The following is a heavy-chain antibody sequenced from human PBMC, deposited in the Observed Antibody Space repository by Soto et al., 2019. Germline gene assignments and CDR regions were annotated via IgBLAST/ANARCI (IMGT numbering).Heavy chain of an antibody. V-gene: IGHV3-23*01. D-gene: IGHD2-8*02. CDR1: GFTFGSYA. Sequence: EMQLSESGGGLVQPGGSLRLSCAASGFTFGSYAMSWVRQAPGKGLEWVSAISGGSSGTYYADSVKGRFTISRDNSKKTLFLQMNSLRVEDTAIYYCAKDPKSTVRFNWFDPWGQGTLVTVSS. J-gene: IGHJ5*02. CDR2: ISGGSSGT. CDR3: AKDPKSTVRFNWFDP.